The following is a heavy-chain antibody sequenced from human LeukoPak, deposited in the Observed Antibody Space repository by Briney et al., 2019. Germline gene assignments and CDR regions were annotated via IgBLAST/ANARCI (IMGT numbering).Heavy chain of an antibody. Sequence: RSSETLSLTCTVSGGSISSYYWSWIRQPPGKGLEWIGYIYYSGSTNYNPSLKSRVTISVDTSKNQFSLKLSSVTAADTAVYYCASLTVTTYYYYMDVWGKGTTVTISS. D-gene: IGHD4-17*01. CDR1: GGSISSYY. CDR2: IYYSGST. CDR3: ASLTVTTYYYYMDV. J-gene: IGHJ6*03. V-gene: IGHV4-59*01.